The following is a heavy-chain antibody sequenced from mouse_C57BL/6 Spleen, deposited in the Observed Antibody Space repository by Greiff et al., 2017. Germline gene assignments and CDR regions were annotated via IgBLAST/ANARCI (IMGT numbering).Heavy chain of an antibody. Sequence: QVQLQQSGAELAKPGASVKLSCKASGYTFTSYWMHWVKQRPGQGLEWIGYINPSSGYTKYNQKFKDKATLTADKSSSTAYMQLSSLTYEDSAFYYCERDVTTVELDYWGQGTSVTVSS. V-gene: IGHV1-7*01. D-gene: IGHD1-1*01. CDR2: INPSSGYT. CDR1: GYTFTSYW. J-gene: IGHJ4*01. CDR3: ERDVTTVELDY.